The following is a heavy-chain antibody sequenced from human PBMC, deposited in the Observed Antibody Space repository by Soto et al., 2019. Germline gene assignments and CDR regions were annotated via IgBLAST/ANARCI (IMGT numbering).Heavy chain of an antibody. CDR3: ARGVTPFDYYYYMDV. CDR2: ISAYNGNT. Sequence: GASVKVSCKASGYTFTSYGISWVRQAPGQGLEWMGWISAYNGNTNYAQKIQGRVTMTTDTSTSTAYMELRSLRSDDTAVYYCARGVTPFDYYYYMDVWGKGTTVTVSS. V-gene: IGHV1-18*01. J-gene: IGHJ6*03. CDR1: GYTFTSYG. D-gene: IGHD4-4*01.